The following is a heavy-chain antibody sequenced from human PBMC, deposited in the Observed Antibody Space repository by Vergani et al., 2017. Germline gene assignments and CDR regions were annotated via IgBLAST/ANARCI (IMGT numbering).Heavy chain of an antibody. Sequence: EVQLVESGGGLVQPGGSLRLSCAASGFTFSSYEMTWVRQAPGKGLEWVSYISSSGSTIYYADSVKGRFTISRDNAKTSRYLQMNSLRAEDTAVYYCAXALTVTTRYYYYYGMDVWGQGTTVTVSS. V-gene: IGHV3-48*03. D-gene: IGHD4-17*01. J-gene: IGHJ6*02. CDR2: ISSSGSTI. CDR3: AXALTVTTRYYYYYGMDV. CDR1: GFTFSSYE.